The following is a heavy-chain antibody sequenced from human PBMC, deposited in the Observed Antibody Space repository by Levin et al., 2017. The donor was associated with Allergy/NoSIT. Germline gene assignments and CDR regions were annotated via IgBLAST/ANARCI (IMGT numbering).Heavy chain of an antibody. CDR2: ISISGGST. Sequence: GGSLRLSCAASGFTFSNFAMTWVRQAPGKVLEWVSTISISGGSTYNADSVKGRFTISRDNSKNTLYLQMNSLRAEDTAVYYCAKGSTEEDWYFDLWGRGTLVTVS. J-gene: IGHJ2*01. D-gene: IGHD2-2*01. V-gene: IGHV3-23*01. CDR3: AKGSTEEDWYFDL. CDR1: GFTFSNFA.